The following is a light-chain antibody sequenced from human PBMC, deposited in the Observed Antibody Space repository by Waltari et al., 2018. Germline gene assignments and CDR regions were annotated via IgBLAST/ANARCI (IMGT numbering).Light chain of an antibody. CDR2: DVT. Sequence: QSALTQPRSVSGSPGQSVAISCTGTSGDVGGYDFVSWFQPHPGKAPKLMIYDVTNRPSGVPDRFSGSKSGNTASLTISGLQADDEADYYCCSFAGSYTYIFGGGTKLTVL. CDR1: SGDVGGYDF. V-gene: IGLV2-11*01. CDR3: CSFAGSYTYI. J-gene: IGLJ2*01.